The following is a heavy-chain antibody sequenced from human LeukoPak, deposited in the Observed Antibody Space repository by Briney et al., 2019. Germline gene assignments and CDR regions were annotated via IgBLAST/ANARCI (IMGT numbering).Heavy chain of an antibody. CDR2: ISGSGST. V-gene: IGHV3-23*01. J-gene: IGHJ6*03. Sequence: GGSLRLSCAASGFTFSSHGMSWVRQAPGKGLEWVSAISGSGSTYHADSVKGRFTISRDNSKNTLYLQMNSLRAEDTAVYYCASGYCSGGSCYGGGYYYYYMDVWGKGTTVTISS. CDR3: ASGYCSGGSCYGGGYYYYYMDV. CDR1: GFTFSSHG. D-gene: IGHD2-15*01.